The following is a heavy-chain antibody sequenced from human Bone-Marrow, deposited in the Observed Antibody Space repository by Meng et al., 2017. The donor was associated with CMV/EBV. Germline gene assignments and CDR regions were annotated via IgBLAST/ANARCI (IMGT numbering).Heavy chain of an antibody. CDR2: ISYDGSNK. V-gene: IGHV3-30-3*01. CDR3: ASDKYYYDSRGFYYPGPFDS. J-gene: IGHJ4*02. Sequence: GESLKISCAASGFTFSSYAMHWVRQAPGKGLEWVAVISYDGSNKYYADSVKGRFTISRDNSKNTLFLLMNSLRTEDTAVYYCASDKYYYDSRGFYYPGPFDSWGQGTLVTVSS. CDR1: GFTFSSYA. D-gene: IGHD3-22*01.